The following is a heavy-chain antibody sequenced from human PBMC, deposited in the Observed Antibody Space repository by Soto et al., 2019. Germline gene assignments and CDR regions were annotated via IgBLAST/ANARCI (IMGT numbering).Heavy chain of an antibody. V-gene: IGHV3-7*01. Sequence: GGSLRLSCAASGFTFSSYWMSWVRQAPGKGLEWVADIKQDGSKKYYVDSVKGRFTISRDNSKNTLYLQMNSLRAEDTAVYYCARGVESYNWNGEDAFDIWGQGTMVTVSS. CDR2: IKQDGSKK. CDR3: ARGVESYNWNGEDAFDI. J-gene: IGHJ3*02. D-gene: IGHD1-20*01. CDR1: GFTFSSYW.